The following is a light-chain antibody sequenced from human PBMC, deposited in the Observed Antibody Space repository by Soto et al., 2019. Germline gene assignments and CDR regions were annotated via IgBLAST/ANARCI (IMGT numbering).Light chain of an antibody. Sequence: QSALTQPASVSGSPGQSVTISCTGTSSDVGGYDYVSWNQQHPGKAPKVIIYEVSKRPSGVPDRFSGSKSGNTASLTISGLQAEDEADYYCCSYAGSYTLGVFGTGTKVTVL. J-gene: IGLJ1*01. CDR3: CSYAGSYTLGV. CDR1: SSDVGGYDY. CDR2: EVS. V-gene: IGLV2-11*01.